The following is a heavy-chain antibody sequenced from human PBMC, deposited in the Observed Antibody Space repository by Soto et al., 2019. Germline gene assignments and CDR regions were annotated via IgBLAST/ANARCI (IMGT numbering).Heavy chain of an antibody. Sequence: VSGPTLVNPTQTLTLTCTFSGFSLSTSGMCVSWIRQPPGKALEWLALIDWDDDKYYSTSLKTRLTISKDTSKNQVVLTMTNMDPVDTATYYCARTKIAAAAPGAFDTWGQGTMVTVSS. D-gene: IGHD6-13*01. CDR2: IDWDDDK. CDR1: GFSLSTSGMC. J-gene: IGHJ3*02. CDR3: ARTKIAAAAPGAFDT. V-gene: IGHV2-70*01.